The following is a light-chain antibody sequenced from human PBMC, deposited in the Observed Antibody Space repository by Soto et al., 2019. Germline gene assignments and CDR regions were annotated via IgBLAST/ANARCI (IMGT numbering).Light chain of an antibody. CDR1: QVISNY. J-gene: IGKJ2*01. Sequence: DIQMTQSPSSLSASVGDRVTITCQASQVISNYLNWYQQKPGKAPKLLIYDISTLEIGVPSRFSGSGSGTDFTFTITGLQSEDIATYYCQQYENLPYTFGQGTKLEI. V-gene: IGKV1-33*01. CDR3: QQYENLPYT. CDR2: DIS.